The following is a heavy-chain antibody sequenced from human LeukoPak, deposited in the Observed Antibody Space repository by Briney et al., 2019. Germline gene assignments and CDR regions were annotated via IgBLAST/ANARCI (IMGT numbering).Heavy chain of an antibody. CDR3: ATTVTLDF. V-gene: IGHV3-23*01. CDR1: GFAFRTYA. Sequence: GGSLRLSCAASGFAFRTYAMSWVRQAPGKGLEWVSVITGTGGGGNKTYYADSVRGRFSISRDASKNILFLQMHNLRADDTAVYFCATTVTLDFWGQGTLVLVSS. J-gene: IGHJ4*02. D-gene: IGHD1-1*01. CDR2: ITGTGGGGNKT.